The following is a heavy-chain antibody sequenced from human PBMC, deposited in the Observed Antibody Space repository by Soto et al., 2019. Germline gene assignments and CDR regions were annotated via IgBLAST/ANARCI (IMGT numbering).Heavy chain of an antibody. CDR1: GFTFSSYA. CDR3: ARKVGAVDY. D-gene: IGHD1-26*01. CDR2: ISYDGSNK. J-gene: IGHJ4*02. V-gene: IGHV3-30-3*01. Sequence: ESGGGVVQPGRSLRLSCAASGFTFSSYAMHWVRQAPGKGLEWVAVISYDGSNKYYADSVKGRFTISRDNSKNTLYLQMNSLRAEDTAVYYCARKVGAVDYWGQGTLVTVSS.